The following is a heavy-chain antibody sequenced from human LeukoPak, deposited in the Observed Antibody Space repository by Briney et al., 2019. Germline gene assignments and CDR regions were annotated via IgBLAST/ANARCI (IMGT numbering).Heavy chain of an antibody. CDR1: GGSISSSSYY. J-gene: IGHJ4*02. CDR3: ARELSGSYQPYFDY. Sequence: SETLSLTCTVSGGSISSSSYYWGWIRQPPGKGLEWIGSIYYSGSTYYNPSLKSRVTISVDTSKNQFSLKLSSVTAADTAVYYCARELSGSYQPYFDYWGQGTLVTVSS. D-gene: IGHD1-26*01. CDR2: IYYSGST. V-gene: IGHV4-39*07.